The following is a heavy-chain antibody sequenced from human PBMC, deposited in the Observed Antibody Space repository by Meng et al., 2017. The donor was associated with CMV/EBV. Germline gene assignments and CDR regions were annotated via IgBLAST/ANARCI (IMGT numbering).Heavy chain of an antibody. CDR2: ISAYNGNT. CDR1: YTFISYG. CDR3: ARAPIRKSDQLPLNWFDP. Sequence: YTFISYGISWVRQAPGQGLEWMGWISAYNGNTNYAQKLQGRVTITTDESTSTAYMELSSLRSEDTAVYYCARAPIRKSDQLPLNWFDPWGQGTLVTVSS. D-gene: IGHD2-2*01. J-gene: IGHJ5*02. V-gene: IGHV1-18*01.